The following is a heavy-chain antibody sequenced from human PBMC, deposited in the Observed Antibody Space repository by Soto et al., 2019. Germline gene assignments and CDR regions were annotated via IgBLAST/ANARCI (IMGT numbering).Heavy chain of an antibody. CDR1: GGSISSHY. D-gene: IGHD6-6*01. V-gene: IGHV4-59*11. CDR2: VHYSGST. Sequence: QVQLQESGPGLVKPSETLSLTCVVSGGSISSHYWSWIRQPPGSGLEWIGFVHYSGSTSYSPSLKSRVTMSRDTSKNQFSLNLTSVTAADTAIYFCARRDYSTSSLGPFDYWGQGILVTVSS. J-gene: IGHJ4*02. CDR3: ARRDYSTSSLGPFDY.